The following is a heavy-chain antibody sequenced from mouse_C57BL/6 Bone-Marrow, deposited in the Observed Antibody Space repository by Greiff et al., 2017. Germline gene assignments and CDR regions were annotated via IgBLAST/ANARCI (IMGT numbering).Heavy chain of an antibody. J-gene: IGHJ3*01. V-gene: IGHV2-5*01. CDR2: IWRGGST. D-gene: IGHD3-2*02. CDR3: AKSLILDSSGYGFAY. Sequence: VQRVESGPGLVQPSQSLSITCTVSGFSLTSYGVHWVRQSPGKGLEWLGVIWRGGSTDYNAAFMSRLSITKDNSKSQVFFKMNSLQADDTAIYYCAKSLILDSSGYGFAYWGQGTLVTVSA. CDR1: GFSLTSYG.